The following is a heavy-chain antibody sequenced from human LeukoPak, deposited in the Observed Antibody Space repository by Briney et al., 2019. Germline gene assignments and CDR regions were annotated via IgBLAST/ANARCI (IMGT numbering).Heavy chain of an antibody. CDR1: GLCWSSEE. D-gene: IGHD2-2*01. CDR2: LSYDGNNN. CDR3: ARVGSRTSCSNVASFVY. J-gene: IGHJ4*01. Sequence: SVTPACAGSGLCWSSEEIYGVREALDKGLELVALLSYDGNNNYYADSVKGRFTISRDNSKNTLYLQMTSLRAEDTAVYYCARVGSRTSCSNVASFVYWVRGTLVTV. V-gene: IGHV3-30*01.